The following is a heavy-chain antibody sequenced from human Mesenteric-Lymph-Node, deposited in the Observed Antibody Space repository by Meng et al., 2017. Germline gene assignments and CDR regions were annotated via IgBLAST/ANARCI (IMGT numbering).Heavy chain of an antibody. CDR2: IYHSGGT. CDR3: ARDPYATGWAG. V-gene: IGHV4-4*02. CDR1: GGSISISTW. J-gene: IGHJ4*02. D-gene: IGHD6-19*01. Sequence: QLQGSGPGLGKASGTLSLTCAVSGGSISISTWWSWVRQPPGKGLEWIGEIYHSGGTNYNPSLRGRVTISLDKSKNQFSLTLRSVTAADTAVYYCARDPYATGWAGWGQGTLVTVSS.